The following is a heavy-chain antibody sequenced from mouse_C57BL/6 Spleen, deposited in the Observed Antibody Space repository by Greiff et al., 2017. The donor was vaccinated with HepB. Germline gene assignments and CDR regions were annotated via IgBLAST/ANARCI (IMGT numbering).Heavy chain of an antibody. D-gene: IGHD2-2*01. CDR2: ISSGSSTI. Sequence: EVQLVESGGGLVKPGGSLKLSCAASGFTFSDYGMHWVRQAPEKGLEWVAYISSGSSTIYYADTVKGRFTISRDNAKNTLFLQMTSLRSEDTAMYYCARPMVTTSFAYWGQGTLVTVSA. CDR3: ARPMVTTSFAY. CDR1: GFTFSDYG. V-gene: IGHV5-17*01. J-gene: IGHJ3*01.